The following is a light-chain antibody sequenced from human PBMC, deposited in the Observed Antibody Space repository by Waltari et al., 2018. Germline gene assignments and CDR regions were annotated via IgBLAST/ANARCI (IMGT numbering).Light chain of an antibody. CDR1: SSDVGGYNY. CDR2: EVS. V-gene: IGLV2-14*01. J-gene: IGLJ3*02. CDR3: SSYTSSSTVV. Sequence: QSALTQPASVSGSPGQSITISCTGTSSDVGGYNYVSWYQQPPGKAPKPRIYEVSNRPSGVSNRFSGSKSGNTASLTISGLQAEDEADYYCSSYTSSSTVVFGGGTKLTVL.